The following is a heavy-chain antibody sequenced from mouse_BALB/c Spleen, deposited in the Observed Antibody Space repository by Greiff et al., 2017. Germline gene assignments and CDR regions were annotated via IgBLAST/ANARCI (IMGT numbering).Heavy chain of an antibody. V-gene: IGHV5-17*02. CDR1: GFTFSSFG. CDR3: ARSGPYYGSSQYFDV. CDR2: ISSGSSTI. Sequence: DVMLVESGGGLVQPGGSRKLSCAASGFTFSSFGMHWVRQAPEKGLEWVAYISSGSSTIYYADTVKGRFTISRDNPKNTLFLQMTSLRSEDTAMYYCARSGPYYGSSQYFDVWGAGTTVTVSS. J-gene: IGHJ1*01. D-gene: IGHD1-1*01.